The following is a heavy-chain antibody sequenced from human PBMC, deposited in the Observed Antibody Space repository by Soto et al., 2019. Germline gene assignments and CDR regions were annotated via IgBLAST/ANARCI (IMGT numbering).Heavy chain of an antibody. J-gene: IGHJ6*02. CDR3: ATGGVSAGRDYYNGLDV. D-gene: IGHD6-13*01. CDR2: IYYRGST. CDR1: GGSVSSGTHY. V-gene: IGHV4-61*03. Sequence: SETLSLTCTVSGGSVSSGTHYWNWIRQPPGKGLEWIGYIYYRGSTNFNPSLKSRVTISVNTSKNHFSLKLTSVTAADTAVYYCATGGVSAGRDYYNGLDVWGQGTTVTVSS.